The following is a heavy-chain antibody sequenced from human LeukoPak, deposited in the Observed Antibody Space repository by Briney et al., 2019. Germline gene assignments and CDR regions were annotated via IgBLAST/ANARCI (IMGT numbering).Heavy chain of an antibody. J-gene: IGHJ5*02. Sequence: PSETLSLTCTVSGGSINSYYWSWIRQPAGKGLEWIGRIYTSGSTNYNPSLKSRVTMSVDTSKNQFSLKLSSVTAADTAVYYCAREKGIAVAGTLSDWFDPWGQVTLVTVSS. V-gene: IGHV4-4*07. CDR3: AREKGIAVAGTLSDWFDP. D-gene: IGHD6-19*01. CDR1: GGSINSYY. CDR2: IYTSGST.